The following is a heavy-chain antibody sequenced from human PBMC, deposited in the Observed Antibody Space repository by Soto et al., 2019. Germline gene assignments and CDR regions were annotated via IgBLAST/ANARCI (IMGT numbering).Heavy chain of an antibody. CDR1: GFTFSSFE. J-gene: IGHJ4*02. V-gene: IGHV3-48*03. CDR3: ARDSRGGAARRPTFYY. CDR2: IGRSGETI. Sequence: PGGSLRLSCVGSGFTFSSFEMNWVLQTPGKGLEWLSYIGRSGETIYYADSVKGRFTISRDNAKSSLFLQMTGLRDEDTGIYYCARDSRGGAARRPTFYYWGRGTLVTVS. D-gene: IGHD6-6*01.